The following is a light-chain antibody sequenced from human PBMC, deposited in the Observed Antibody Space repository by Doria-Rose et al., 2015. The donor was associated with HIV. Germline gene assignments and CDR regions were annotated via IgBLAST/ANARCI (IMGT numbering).Light chain of an antibody. CDR2: DGS. Sequence: EIVMTQSPGTLSLSPGERATLSCRASQSFSSTYLAWYQQKPGQAPSLLIYDGSTRATGTPDRFSASGSGTDFTLTINRLEPEDFALYYCHQYGTSWTFGQGIKAEI. CDR1: QSFSSTY. CDR3: HQYGTSWT. V-gene: IGKV3-20*01. J-gene: IGKJ1*01.